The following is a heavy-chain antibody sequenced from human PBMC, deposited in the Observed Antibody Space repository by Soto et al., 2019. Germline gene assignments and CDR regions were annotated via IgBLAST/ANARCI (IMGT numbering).Heavy chain of an antibody. J-gene: IGHJ3*02. D-gene: IGHD3-9*01. Sequence: PGGSLRLSCAASGFTFSSYAMSWVRQAPGKGLEWVSAISGSGGSTYYADSVKGRFTISRDNSKNTLYLQMNSLRAEDTAVYYCARGTPLYYDILTGYYGVSAFDIWGQGTMVTVSS. CDR1: GFTFSSYA. CDR2: ISGSGGST. V-gene: IGHV3-23*01. CDR3: ARGTPLYYDILTGYYGVSAFDI.